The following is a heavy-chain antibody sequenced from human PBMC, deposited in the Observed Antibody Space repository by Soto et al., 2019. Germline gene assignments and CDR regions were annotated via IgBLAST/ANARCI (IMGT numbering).Heavy chain of an antibody. CDR1: GGSFSGYY. V-gene: IGHV4-34*01. Sequence: QVQLQQWGAGLLKPSETLSLTCAVYGGSFSGYYWSWIRQPPGKGLEWIGEINHSGSTNYNPSLKSRVTISVDTSKNQFSLKLSSVTAADTAVYYCARGHKGYYDLWSGPPRYGMDVWGQGTTVTVSS. D-gene: IGHD3-3*01. CDR3: ARGHKGYYDLWSGPPRYGMDV. CDR2: INHSGST. J-gene: IGHJ6*02.